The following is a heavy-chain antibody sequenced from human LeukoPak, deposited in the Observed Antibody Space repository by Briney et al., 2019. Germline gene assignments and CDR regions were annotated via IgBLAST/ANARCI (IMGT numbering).Heavy chain of an antibody. J-gene: IGHJ4*02. Sequence: GGSLRLSCAASGFIFSNYWMSWVRQAPGKGPEWVADIKKDGSDKYYVGSVKGRFTISRDNAKNSLYLQMNSQRAEDTAVYYCARDSLIQYGSGSYWGFDYWGQGILVTVSS. CDR2: IKKDGSDK. V-gene: IGHV3-7*03. CDR1: GFIFSNYW. CDR3: ARDSLIQYGSGSYWGFDY. D-gene: IGHD3-10*01.